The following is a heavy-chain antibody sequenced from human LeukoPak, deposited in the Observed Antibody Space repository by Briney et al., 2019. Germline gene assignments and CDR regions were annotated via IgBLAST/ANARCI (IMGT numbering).Heavy chain of an antibody. D-gene: IGHD5-18*01. J-gene: IGHJ4*02. Sequence: SETLSLTCSVSGGSVSNSVYYWGWIRQPPGKELEWIASIYHSGSTYYNPSLKSRVTISVDTSKNQFSLKLSSVTAADTAVYYCARGDTAMVTNDYWGQGTLVTVSS. CDR1: GGSVSNSVYY. CDR2: IYHSGST. V-gene: IGHV4-39*07. CDR3: ARGDTAMVTNDY.